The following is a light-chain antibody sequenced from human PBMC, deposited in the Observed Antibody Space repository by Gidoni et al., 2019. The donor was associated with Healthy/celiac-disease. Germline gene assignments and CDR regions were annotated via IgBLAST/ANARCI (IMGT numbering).Light chain of an antibody. CDR3: SSYAGSNNSV. CDR2: EVS. V-gene: IGLV2-8*01. J-gene: IGLJ1*01. CDR1: SSDVGGYNY. Sequence: QSALTQPPSASGSPGQSVTISCTGTSSDVGGYNYVSWYHQQPGKAPKLMIYEVSKRPSGVPDRFSGSKSGNTASLTVSGLQAEDEADYYCSSYAGSNNSVFGTGTKVTVL.